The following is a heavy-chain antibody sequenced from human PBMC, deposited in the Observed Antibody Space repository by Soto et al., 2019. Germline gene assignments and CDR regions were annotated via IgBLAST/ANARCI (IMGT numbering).Heavy chain of an antibody. Sequence: ESGGGVVQPGRSLRLSCAASGFTFSSYGMHWVRQAPGKGLEWVAVISYDGSNKYYADSVKGRFTISRDNSKNTLYLQMNSLRAEDTAVYYCAKDRSYSSGWYFDYWGQGTLVTVSS. J-gene: IGHJ4*02. D-gene: IGHD6-19*01. V-gene: IGHV3-30*18. CDR1: GFTFSSYG. CDR3: AKDRSYSSGWYFDY. CDR2: ISYDGSNK.